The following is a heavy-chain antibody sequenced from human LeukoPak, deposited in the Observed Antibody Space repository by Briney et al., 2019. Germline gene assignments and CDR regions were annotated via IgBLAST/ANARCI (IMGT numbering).Heavy chain of an antibody. J-gene: IGHJ5*02. CDR3: ARVPRDNNWFDP. V-gene: IGHV1-8*01. D-gene: IGHD2-21*02. CDR2: MNPNSGNT. CDR1: GYTFTSYD. Sequence: ASVKVSCKASGYTFTSYDINWVRQATGQGLEWMGWMNPNSGNTGYAQKFQGRVTMTRNTSISTAYMELSSLRSEDTDVYYCARVPRDNNWFDPWGQGTLVTVSS.